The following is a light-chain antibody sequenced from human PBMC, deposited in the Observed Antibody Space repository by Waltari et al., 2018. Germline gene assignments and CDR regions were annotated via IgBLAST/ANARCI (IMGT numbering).Light chain of an antibody. V-gene: IGLV2-8*01. Sequence: QSALTQPPSASGSPGPSVPISCTGTISAVGRYDYVSWYQQHPGKAPKVMIYEVNKRPSGVPDRFSGSKSGSTASLTVSGLQADDEAAYYCSSYAGSNTVVFGGGTKLTVL. J-gene: IGLJ2*01. CDR2: EVN. CDR1: ISAVGRYDY. CDR3: SSYAGSNTVV.